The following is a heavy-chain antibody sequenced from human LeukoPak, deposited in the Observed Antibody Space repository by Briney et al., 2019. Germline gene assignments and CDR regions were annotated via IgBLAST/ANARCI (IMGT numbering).Heavy chain of an antibody. CDR2: ISGSGGST. D-gene: IGHD2-15*01. V-gene: IGHV3-23*01. CDR3: AKGRYCSGGSCFLAMVHTNDY. CDR1: GFTFSSYA. J-gene: IGHJ4*02. Sequence: GGSLRLSCAASGFTFSSYAISWVRQAPGKGLEWVSAISGSGGSTYYADSVKGRFTISRDNSKNTLYLQMNSLRAEDTAVYYCAKGRYCSGGSCFLAMVHTNDYWGQRTLVTVSS.